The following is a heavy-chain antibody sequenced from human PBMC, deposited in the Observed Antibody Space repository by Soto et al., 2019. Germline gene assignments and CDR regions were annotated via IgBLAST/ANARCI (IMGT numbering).Heavy chain of an antibody. D-gene: IGHD2-2*01. CDR3: AKDEEVVPDYGMDV. CDR1: GFTFSSYS. CDR2: ISGSGGST. V-gene: IGHV3-23*01. Sequence: EVQLLESGGGLVQPGGSLRLSCAASGFTFSSYSMSWVRQAPGKGLEWVSAISGSGGSTYYADSVKGRFTISRDNSKNTLYLQMNSLRAEDTAVYYCAKDEEVVPDYGMDVWGQGTTVTVSS. J-gene: IGHJ6*02.